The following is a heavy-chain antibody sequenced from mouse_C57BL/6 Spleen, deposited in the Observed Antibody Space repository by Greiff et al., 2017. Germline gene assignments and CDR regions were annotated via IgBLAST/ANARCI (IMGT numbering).Heavy chain of an antibody. V-gene: IGHV1-55*01. J-gene: IGHJ2*01. CDR3: AREGVYYYGSTSFDY. CDR2: IYPGSGST. CDR1: GYTFTSYW. Sequence: VQLQQPGAELVKPGASVKMSCKASGYTFTSYWITWVKQRPGQGLEWIGDIYPGSGSTNYNEKFKSKATLTVDTSSSTAYMQLSSLTSEDSAVYYCAREGVYYYGSTSFDYWGQGTTLTVSS. D-gene: IGHD1-1*01.